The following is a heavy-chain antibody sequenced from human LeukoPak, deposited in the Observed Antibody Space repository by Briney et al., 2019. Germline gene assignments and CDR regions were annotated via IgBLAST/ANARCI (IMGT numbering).Heavy chain of an antibody. CDR2: LRRDGSDK. CDR1: GFTFSNYG. V-gene: IGHV3-30*02. D-gene: IGHD5-18*01. CDR3: AKDHSQNFDY. J-gene: IGHJ4*02. Sequence: PGGSLRLSCAASGFTFSNYGMHWVRQAPGKGLEWVAFLRRDGSDKYYADSVKGRFTISRDNSKNTVYPQMNSLRAEDTAVYYCAKDHSQNFDYWGQGTLVTVSS.